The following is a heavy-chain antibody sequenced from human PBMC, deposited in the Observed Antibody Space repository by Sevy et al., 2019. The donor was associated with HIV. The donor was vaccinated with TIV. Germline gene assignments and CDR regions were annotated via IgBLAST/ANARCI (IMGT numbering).Heavy chain of an antibody. CDR3: ARVRKMYDSSGYYFHFDY. V-gene: IGHV3-48*02. D-gene: IGHD3-22*01. Sequence: GGSLRLSCAASGFTFSSYSMNWVRQAPGKGLEWVSYISRSSSTIYYADSVKGRFTISRDNAKNSLYLQMNSLRDEDTAVYYCARVRKMYDSSGYYFHFDYWGQGTLVTVSS. CDR1: GFTFSSYS. CDR2: ISRSSSTI. J-gene: IGHJ4*02.